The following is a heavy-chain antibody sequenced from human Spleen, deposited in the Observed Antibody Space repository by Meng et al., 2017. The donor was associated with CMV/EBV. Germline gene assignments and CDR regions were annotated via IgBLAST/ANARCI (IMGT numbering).Heavy chain of an antibody. V-gene: IGHV1-18*01. CDR2: ISAYNGNT. CDR3: ARELQTARGYYFDY. D-gene: IGHD2-21*02. J-gene: IGHJ4*02. CDR1: GYTFTSYG. Sequence: KAYGYTFTSYGISWVRQAPGQGLEWMGWISAYNGNTNYAQKLQGRVTMTTDTSTSTAYMELRSLRSDDTAVYYCARELQTARGYYFDYWGQGTLVTVSS.